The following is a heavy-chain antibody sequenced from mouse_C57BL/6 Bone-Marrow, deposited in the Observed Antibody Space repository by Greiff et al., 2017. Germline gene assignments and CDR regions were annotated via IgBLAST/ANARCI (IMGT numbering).Heavy chain of an antibody. CDR2: IHPTSGST. D-gene: IGHD2-3*01. CDR1: GYTFTSYW. CDR3: ARWLLRCWYFDV. V-gene: IGHV1-64*01. Sequence: QVQLQQPGAELVKPGASVKLSCKASGYTFTSYWMHWVKQRPGQGLEWIGMIHPTSGSTNYNEKFKSKATLTVDKSSSTAYMQLSSLTSEDSAVYYCARWLLRCWYFDVWGTGTTLTVSS. J-gene: IGHJ1*03.